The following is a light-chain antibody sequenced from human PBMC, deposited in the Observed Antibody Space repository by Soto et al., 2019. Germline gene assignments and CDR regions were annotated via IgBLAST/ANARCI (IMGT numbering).Light chain of an antibody. CDR1: QSVGRN. J-gene: IGKJ3*01. CDR3: QEYSKWPLFT. V-gene: IGKV3-15*01. CDR2: AAS. Sequence: EIVVTQSPGILSVSPGDRATLSCRASQSVGRNLAWYQQKPGQAPTLLIYAASTRATGLPARFSGSGSGTHFTLTISSLQSEDFAFYYCQEYSKWPLFTFGPGTRVDMK.